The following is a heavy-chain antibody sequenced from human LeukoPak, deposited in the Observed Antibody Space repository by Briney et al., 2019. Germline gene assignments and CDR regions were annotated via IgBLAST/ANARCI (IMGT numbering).Heavy chain of an antibody. CDR3: ARRAAALDAFDI. D-gene: IGHD6-13*01. CDR1: GFTFSSYS. V-gene: IGHV3-21*01. J-gene: IGHJ3*02. Sequence: GGSLRLSCAASGFTFSSYSMNWVRQAPGKGLEWVSSISSSSSYIYYADSVKGRLTISRDNAKNSLYLQMNSLRAEDTAVYYCARRAAALDAFDIWGQGTMVTVSS. CDR2: ISSSSSYI.